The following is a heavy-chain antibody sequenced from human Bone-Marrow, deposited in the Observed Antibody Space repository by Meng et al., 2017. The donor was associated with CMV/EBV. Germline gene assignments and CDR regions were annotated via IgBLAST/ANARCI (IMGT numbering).Heavy chain of an antibody. J-gene: IGHJ1*01. CDR1: GFTVSSNE. CDR2: ISSSSSYI. V-gene: IGHV3-21*01. Sequence: GESLKISCAASGFTVSSNEMSWVRQAPGKGLEWVSSISSSSSYIYYADSVKGRFTISRDNAKNSLYLQMNSLRAEDTAVYYCARAVGGCSSTSCYTPYFQHWGQGTLVTVYS. CDR3: ARAVGGCSSTSCYTPYFQH. D-gene: IGHD2-2*02.